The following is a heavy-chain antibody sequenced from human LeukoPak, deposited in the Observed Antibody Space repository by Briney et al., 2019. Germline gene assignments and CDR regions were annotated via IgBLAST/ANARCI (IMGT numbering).Heavy chain of an antibody. J-gene: IGHJ1*01. CDR1: GFTFSTYS. CDR3: ARGGMSYYDFWSGHSEFQH. CDR2: ISSSSSYI. V-gene: IGHV3-21*01. Sequence: GGSLRLSCAASGFTFSTYSMNWVRQAPGKGLEWVSSISSSSSYIYYADSVKGRFTISRDNAKNSLYLQMNSLRVEDTAVYYCARGGMSYYDFWSGHSEFQHWGQGTLVTVSS. D-gene: IGHD3-3*01.